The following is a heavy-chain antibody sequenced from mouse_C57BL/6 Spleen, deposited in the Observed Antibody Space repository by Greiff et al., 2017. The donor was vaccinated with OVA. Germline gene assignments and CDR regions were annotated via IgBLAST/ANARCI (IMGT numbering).Heavy chain of an antibody. D-gene: IGHD1-1*01. J-gene: IGHJ4*01. Sequence: EVQLQQSGPELVKPGASVKMSCKASGYTFTDYNMHWVKQSHGKSLEWIGYINPNNGGTSYNQKFKGKATLTVNKSSSTAYMELRSLTSEDSAVYYCARLGLLLRSFAMDYWGQGTSVTVSS. CDR3: ARLGLLLRSFAMDY. V-gene: IGHV1-22*01. CDR2: INPNNGGT. CDR1: GYTFTDYN.